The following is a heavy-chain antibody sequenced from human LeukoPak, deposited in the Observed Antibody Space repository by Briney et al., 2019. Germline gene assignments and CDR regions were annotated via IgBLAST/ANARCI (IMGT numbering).Heavy chain of an antibody. CDR1: GFTFSSYG. CDR2: IRYDGSNK. CDR3: ATSWDLTIYYFDY. J-gene: IGHJ4*02. V-gene: IGHV3-30*02. D-gene: IGHD4-11*01. Sequence: GGSLRLSCAASGFTFSSYGMHWVRQAPGKGLEWVAFIRYDGSNKYYADSVKGRFTISRDNSKNTLYLQMNSLRAEDTAVYHCATSWDLTIYYFDYWGQGTLVIVSS.